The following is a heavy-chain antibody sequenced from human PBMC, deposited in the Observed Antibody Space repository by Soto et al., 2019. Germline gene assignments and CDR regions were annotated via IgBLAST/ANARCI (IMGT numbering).Heavy chain of an antibody. Sequence: GGSLRLSCAASGFAFGDRPMTWVRQAPGKALEWVSTINENGANTHYPDSVKGRFTISRGNSKNTVYLQMNSLRAEDTAVYYCARALQMVTTHAFERWGQGKMVTV. D-gene: IGHD4-17*01. V-gene: IGHV3-23*01. CDR2: INENGANT. J-gene: IGHJ3*02. CDR1: GFAFGDRP. CDR3: ARALQMVTTHAFER.